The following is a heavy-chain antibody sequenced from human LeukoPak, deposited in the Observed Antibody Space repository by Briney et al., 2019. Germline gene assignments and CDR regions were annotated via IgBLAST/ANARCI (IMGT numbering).Heavy chain of an antibody. Sequence: GSLRLSCVASGFTFNSYAMSWVRQAPGKGLEWVSAISGSGGSAYYADYVKGRFTISRDNSKSTLYLQMNSLGAEDTALYYCAKDNGYCTSTSCFLEYCGQGTLVTVSS. CDR1: GFTFNSYA. V-gene: IGHV3-23*01. J-gene: IGHJ4*02. CDR3: AKDNGYCTSTSCFLEY. CDR2: ISGSGGSA. D-gene: IGHD2-2*03.